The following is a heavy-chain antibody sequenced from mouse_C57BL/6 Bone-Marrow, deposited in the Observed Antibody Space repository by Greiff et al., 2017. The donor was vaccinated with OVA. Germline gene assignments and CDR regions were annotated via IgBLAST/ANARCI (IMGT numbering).Heavy chain of an antibody. CDR1: GYSFTDYN. D-gene: IGHD3-3*01. V-gene: IGHV1-39*01. CDR3: ARAGLGPSWFAY. CDR2: INPNYGTT. Sequence: VQLQQSGPELVKPGASVKISCKASGYSFTDYNMNWVKQSNGKSLEWIGVINPNYGTTSYNQKFKGKATLTVDHSSSTAYMQLNSLTSEDSAGYCCARAGLGPSWFAYWGQGTLVTVAA. J-gene: IGHJ3*01.